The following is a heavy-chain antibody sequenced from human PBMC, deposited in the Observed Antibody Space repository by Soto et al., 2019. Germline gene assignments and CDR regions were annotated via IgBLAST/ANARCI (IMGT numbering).Heavy chain of an antibody. Sequence: QVQLVQSGAEVKKPGSSVKVSCKASGGTFSSYAISWVRQAPGQGLEWMGGIIPIFGTANYAQKFQGRVTITADESTSTAYMERSSLRSEATAVYYCARVHGVGYCSGGSCYGDWFDPWGQGTLVTVSS. J-gene: IGHJ5*02. CDR3: ARVHGVGYCSGGSCYGDWFDP. V-gene: IGHV1-69*01. D-gene: IGHD2-15*01. CDR2: IIPIFGTA. CDR1: GGTFSSYA.